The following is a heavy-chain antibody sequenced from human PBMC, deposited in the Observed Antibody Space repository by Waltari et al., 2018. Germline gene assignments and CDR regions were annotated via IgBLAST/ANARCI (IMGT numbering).Heavy chain of an antibody. CDR1: GFSFMGFA. J-gene: IGHJ4*02. CDR3: AKGSRGYTNYFFDS. V-gene: IGHV3-23*01. Sequence: EVPLLESAGGLVQPGEALRLSCSAVGFSFMGFALTWVRQAPGEGLECVAVISGSGATPFYEDSVKGRFTIVRDNSRDTVYLQMNSLRVDDSAVYYCAKGSRGYTNYFFDSWGQGTLVSVSS. CDR2: ISGSGATP. D-gene: IGHD3-16*02.